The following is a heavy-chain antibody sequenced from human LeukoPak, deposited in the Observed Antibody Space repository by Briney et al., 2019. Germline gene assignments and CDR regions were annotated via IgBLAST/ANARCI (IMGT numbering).Heavy chain of an antibody. CDR3: ARDPLNRRWGSYYFDY. CDR1: GFTFSSYG. CDR2: ISYDGSNK. D-gene: IGHD1-14*01. V-gene: IGHV3-30*03. J-gene: IGHJ4*02. Sequence: GGSLRLSCAASGFTFSSYGMHWVRQAPGKGLEWVAVISYDGSNKYYADSVKGRFTISRDNSKNTLYLQMNSLRGEDTAVFYCARDPLNRRWGSYYFDYWGQGTLVTVSS.